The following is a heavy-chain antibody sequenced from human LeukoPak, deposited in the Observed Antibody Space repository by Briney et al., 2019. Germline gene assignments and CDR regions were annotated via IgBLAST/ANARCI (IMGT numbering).Heavy chain of an antibody. CDR3: ASFSWGSGSYNQEAIWSWFDP. J-gene: IGHJ5*02. CDR2: IYYTGST. D-gene: IGHD3-10*01. V-gene: IGHV4-59*08. Sequence: SETLSLTCSVPGGSISSLYWSWIRQPPGKGLEWIGYIYYTGSTNYNPSLQSRLTMFVDISTNQFSLRLSSVAAADTAVYYCASFSWGSGSYNQEAIWSWFDPWGQGTLVTVSS. CDR1: GGSISSLY.